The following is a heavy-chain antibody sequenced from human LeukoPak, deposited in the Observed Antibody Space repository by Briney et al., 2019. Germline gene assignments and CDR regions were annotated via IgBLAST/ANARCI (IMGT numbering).Heavy chain of an antibody. Sequence: GGSLRLPCAASGFTFSSYAMSWVRQAPGKGLEWVSAISGSGGSTYYADSVKGRFTISRDNSKNTLYLQMNSLRAEDTAVYYCAKGYGSGSYRYFPFDYWGQGTLVTVSS. J-gene: IGHJ4*02. V-gene: IGHV3-23*01. CDR1: GFTFSSYA. CDR3: AKGYGSGSYRYFPFDY. D-gene: IGHD3-16*02. CDR2: ISGSGGST.